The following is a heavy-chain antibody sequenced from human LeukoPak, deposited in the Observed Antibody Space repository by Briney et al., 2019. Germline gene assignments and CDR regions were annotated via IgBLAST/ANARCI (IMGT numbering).Heavy chain of an antibody. J-gene: IGHJ6*03. CDR3: AKRGPYYYYYMDV. Sequence: GGSLRLSCAASGFTFSSYGMHWVRQAPGKGLEWVAFIRYDGSNKYYADSVKGRFTISRDNSKNTLYLQMNSLRAEDTAVYYCAKRGPYYYYYMDVWGKGTTVTVSS. CDR2: IRYDGSNK. V-gene: IGHV3-30*02. CDR1: GFTFSSYG.